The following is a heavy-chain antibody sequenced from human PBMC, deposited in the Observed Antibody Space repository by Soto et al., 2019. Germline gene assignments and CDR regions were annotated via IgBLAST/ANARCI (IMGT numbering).Heavy chain of an antibody. CDR1: GGSVSSGSYY. CDR3: ASFPYIVGATTA. D-gene: IGHD1-26*01. V-gene: IGHV4-61*01. Sequence: PSETLSLTCTVSGGSVSSGSYYWSWIRQPPGKGLEWIGYIYYSGSTNYNPSLKSRVTISVDTSKNQFSLKLSSVTAADTAVYYCASFPYIVGATTAWGQGTLVTVS. CDR2: IYYSGST. J-gene: IGHJ5*02.